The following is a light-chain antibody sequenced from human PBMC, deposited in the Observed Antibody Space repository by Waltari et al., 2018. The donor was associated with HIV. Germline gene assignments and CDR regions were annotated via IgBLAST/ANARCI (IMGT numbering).Light chain of an antibody. CDR3: QQSSDLPST. Sequence: DIQMTQSQSSLSASIGDSVTITCRASQNIYHYLNWFQHEAGKPPKLLIYAASTLQSVVPSRFSASGSGTDFTLTIDNLQPEDFATYYCQQSSDLPSTFGPGTKVDLK. V-gene: IGKV1-39*01. CDR1: QNIYHY. J-gene: IGKJ3*01. CDR2: AAS.